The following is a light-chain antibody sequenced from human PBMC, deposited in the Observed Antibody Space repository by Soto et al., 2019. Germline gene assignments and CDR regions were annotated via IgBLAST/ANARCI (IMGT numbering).Light chain of an antibody. V-gene: IGLV2-14*03. J-gene: IGLJ2*01. CDR2: DVN. CDR1: SSDVGVYDF. Sequence: QSALTQPASVSGSPGQSITISCAGTSSDVGVYDFVSWYQQHPGKAPKLLIYDVNNRPAGISNRLSGSKSGNTASLTISGLQAEDEADYYCSSYTTSTTRVFGGGTKLTVL. CDR3: SSYTTSTTRV.